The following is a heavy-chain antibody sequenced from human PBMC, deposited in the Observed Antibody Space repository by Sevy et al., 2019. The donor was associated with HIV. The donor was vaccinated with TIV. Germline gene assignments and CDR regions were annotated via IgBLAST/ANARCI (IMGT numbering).Heavy chain of an antibody. CDR1: GFTFSDHV. V-gene: IGHV3-23*01. CDR2: IGSRGGNT. Sequence: GGSLRLSCAASGFTFSDHVMSWVRQAPGKGLEWVSTIGSRGGNTYYGDSVKGRFIISRDTSKNTLFLQMSSLRAEDTAVYYCARSYYYGSGVYYNAFDYWGQGTLVTVSS. J-gene: IGHJ4*02. CDR3: ARSYYYGSGVYYNAFDY. D-gene: IGHD3-10*01.